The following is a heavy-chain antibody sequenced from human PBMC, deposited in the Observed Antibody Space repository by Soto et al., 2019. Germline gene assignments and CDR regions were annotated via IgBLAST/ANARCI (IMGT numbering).Heavy chain of an antibody. J-gene: IGHJ3*02. CDR2: IYYSGST. CDR1: GGSVSSGAYY. D-gene: IGHD5-12*01. Sequence: QVQLQESDAGLVKASQTLSLTCTVSGGSVSSGAYYWTWIRQRPGKGLEWIGYIYYSGSTYYSPYLKSRLSISLDTSKNQFSLRLSYVTAADTAMYYCARARLRAVYAFDIWGQGTMVTVSS. V-gene: IGHV4-31*03. CDR3: ARARLRAVYAFDI.